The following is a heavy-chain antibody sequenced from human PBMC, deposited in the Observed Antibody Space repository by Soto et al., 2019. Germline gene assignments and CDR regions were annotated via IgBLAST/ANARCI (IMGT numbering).Heavy chain of an antibody. CDR2: IYHSGSI. CDR3: ASKFGELLANAFDI. CDR1: NASISSRKW. D-gene: IGHD3-10*01. J-gene: IGHJ3*02. V-gene: IGHV4-4*02. Sequence: SETLSLTCTVSNASISSRKWWTWVRQTPGKGLEWIGEIYHSGSINHNPSLKSRVTMSLDKSKNQFSLKMTSVTAADTAVYYCASKFGELLANAFDIWGQGTVVTVSS.